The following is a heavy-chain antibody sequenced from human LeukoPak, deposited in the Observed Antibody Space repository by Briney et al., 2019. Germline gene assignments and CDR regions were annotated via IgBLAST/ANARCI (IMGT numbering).Heavy chain of an antibody. Sequence: ASVKVSCKASGYSFTAYYMHWVRQAPGQGLEWMGWINPNSGGTNYAQKFQGRVTMTRDMSTSTVYMELSSLRSEDTAVYYCASDDFSGLGAFDIRGQGTMVTVSS. J-gene: IGHJ3*02. CDR1: GYSFTAYY. CDR3: ASDDFSGLGAFDI. CDR2: INPNSGGT. D-gene: IGHD3-3*01. V-gene: IGHV1-2*02.